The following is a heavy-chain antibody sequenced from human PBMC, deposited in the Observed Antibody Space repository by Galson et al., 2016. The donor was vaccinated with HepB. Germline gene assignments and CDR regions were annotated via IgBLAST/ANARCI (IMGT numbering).Heavy chain of an antibody. D-gene: IGHD4-17*01. V-gene: IGHV3-9*01. J-gene: IGHJ4*02. Sequence: SLRLSCAASGFTFHDHAMHWVRQTPGKGLEWVSGISWNSRNIGYADSAKGRFTISRDNAKNSVVLQMNSLRPEDTALYYCAKDGGEDWTTAKPDYWGQGTLVTVSS. CDR1: GFTFHDHA. CDR3: AKDGGEDWTTAKPDY. CDR2: ISWNSRNI.